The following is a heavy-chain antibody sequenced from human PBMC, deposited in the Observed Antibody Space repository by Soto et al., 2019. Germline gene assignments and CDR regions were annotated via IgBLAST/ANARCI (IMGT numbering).Heavy chain of an antibody. CDR1: GYTFTNFS. CDR3: ARGRGVIRNYYGMDV. D-gene: IGHD3-3*02. V-gene: IGHV1-3*01. Sequence: QVQLVQSGAEVKKPGASVKISCEASGYTFTNFSIHWVRQAPGQRLEWMGWITAGSGYTKYSRRFQDRLIITRDRTASTAYMELSTLRSKDTAMFYCARGRGVIRNYYGMDVWGHGTTVTVSS. CDR2: ITAGSGYT. J-gene: IGHJ6*02.